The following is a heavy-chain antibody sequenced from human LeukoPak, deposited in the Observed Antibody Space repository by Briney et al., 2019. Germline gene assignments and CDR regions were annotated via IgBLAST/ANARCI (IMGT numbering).Heavy chain of an antibody. D-gene: IGHD3-10*01. Sequence: SVKVSCKASGGTFSSYAISWVRQAPGQGLEWMGGIIPIFGTANHAQKFQGRVTITTDESTSTAYMELSSLRSEDTAVYYCARDTTMVRDLRYMDVWGKGTTVTVSS. CDR2: IIPIFGTA. V-gene: IGHV1-69*05. CDR3: ARDTTMVRDLRYMDV. CDR1: GGTFSSYA. J-gene: IGHJ6*03.